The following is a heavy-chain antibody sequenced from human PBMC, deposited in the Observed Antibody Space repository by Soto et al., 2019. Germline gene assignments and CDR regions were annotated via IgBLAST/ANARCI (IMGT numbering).Heavy chain of an antibody. CDR2: MNPNSGNT. CDR3: ARDTDTPDNYYYYYMDV. D-gene: IGHD5-18*01. CDR1: GYTFTSYD. V-gene: IGHV1-8*01. J-gene: IGHJ6*03. Sequence: ASVKVSCKASGYTFTSYDINWVRQATGQGLEWMGWMNPNSGNTGYAQKFQGRVTMTRNTSISTAYMELSSLRSEDTAVYYCARDTDTPDNYYYYYMDVWGKGTTVTVSS.